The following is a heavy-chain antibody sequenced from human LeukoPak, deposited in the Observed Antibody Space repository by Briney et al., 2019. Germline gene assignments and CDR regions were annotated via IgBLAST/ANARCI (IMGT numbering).Heavy chain of an antibody. CDR1: GFTFSSFE. CDR3: ARLDYYGSGTYALDS. Sequence: PGGSLRLSCAASGFTFSSFEMNWVRQAPGKGLEWVSYIGRIGSTKFYADSVKGRFTISRDNAKNSLYLQMNSLRDEDTAVYYCARLDYYGSGTYALDSWGQGILVTVSS. D-gene: IGHD3-10*01. V-gene: IGHV3-48*03. CDR2: IGRIGSTK. J-gene: IGHJ4*02.